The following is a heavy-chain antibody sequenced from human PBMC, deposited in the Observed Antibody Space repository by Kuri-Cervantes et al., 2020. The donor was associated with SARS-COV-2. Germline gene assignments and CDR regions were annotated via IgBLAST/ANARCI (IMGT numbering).Heavy chain of an antibody. CDR3: ARAYGDYVFREGLDS. Sequence: GESLKISCAASGFTFSNAWMSWVRQAPGKGLEWVSAISSSGDSTYYADSVKGRFTISRDNSKNTLYVQMNSLRVEDTALYYCARAYGDYVFREGLDSWGQGTLVTVSS. CDR1: GFTFSNAW. CDR2: ISSSGDST. J-gene: IGHJ4*02. D-gene: IGHD4-17*01. V-gene: IGHV3-23*01.